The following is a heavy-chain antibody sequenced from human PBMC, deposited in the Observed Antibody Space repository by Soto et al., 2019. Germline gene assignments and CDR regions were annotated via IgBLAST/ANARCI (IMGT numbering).Heavy chain of an antibody. CDR3: ARDTTLDDFDCLLDY. CDR2: INPSGGST. Sequence: ASVKVSCKASGYTFTSYYMHWVRQAPGQGLEWMGIINPSGGSTSYAQKFQGRVTMTRDTSTSTVYMELSSLRSEDTAVYYCARDTTLDDFDCLLDYWGQGTLVTVSS. V-gene: IGHV1-46*03. CDR1: GYTFTSYY. D-gene: IGHD3-9*01. J-gene: IGHJ4*02.